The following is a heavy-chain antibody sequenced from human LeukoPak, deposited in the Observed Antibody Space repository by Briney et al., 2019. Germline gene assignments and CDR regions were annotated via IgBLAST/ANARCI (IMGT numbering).Heavy chain of an antibody. D-gene: IGHD2-2*01. CDR3: AKGYCSSSSCYFDY. CDR2: ISWNSGNI. CDR1: GFTIDDYA. Sequence: GGALRLSCAASGFTIDDYAMHWVRQGPGKGLEWVSGISWNSGNIGYAASVNGRVTISRDNAKNSLYLQMNSLRPEDTALYYCAKGYCSSSSCYFDYWGQGTLVTVSS. V-gene: IGHV3-9*01. J-gene: IGHJ4*02.